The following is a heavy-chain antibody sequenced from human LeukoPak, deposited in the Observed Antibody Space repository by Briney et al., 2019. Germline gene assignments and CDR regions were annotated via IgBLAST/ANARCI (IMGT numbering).Heavy chain of an antibody. CDR2: IYSSGST. D-gene: IGHD6-19*01. J-gene: IGHJ4*02. V-gene: IGHV4-61*01. CDR1: GGSFTSGSNY. Sequence: SETLSLTCTVSGGSFTSGSNYWSWIRQPPGRGLEWIGYIYSSGSTEYNPGLKSRVTISMDPSKNQFSLKLRPVTAADTAVYFCAKEHMAVTGYFDGWGKGTPVSVSS. CDR3: AKEHMAVTGYFDG.